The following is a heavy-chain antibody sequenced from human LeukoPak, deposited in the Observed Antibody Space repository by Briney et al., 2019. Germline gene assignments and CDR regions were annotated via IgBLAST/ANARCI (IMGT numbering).Heavy chain of an antibody. Sequence: GGSLRLSCAASRFTFSDYSMNWVRQAPGKGLEWVTFIRYDGNNEYYKDSVKGRFTISRDNSKNTLYLQMNSLRAEDTAVYYCGFSSSWPFDYWGQGTLVTVSS. CDR2: IRYDGNNE. CDR1: RFTFSDYS. CDR3: GFSSSWPFDY. V-gene: IGHV3-30*02. J-gene: IGHJ4*02. D-gene: IGHD6-13*01.